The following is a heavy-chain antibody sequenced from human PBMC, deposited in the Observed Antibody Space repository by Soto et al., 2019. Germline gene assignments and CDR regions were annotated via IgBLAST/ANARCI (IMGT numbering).Heavy chain of an antibody. D-gene: IGHD3-16*01. J-gene: IGHJ3*02. CDR3: ARRNYGDAFDI. CDR2: IYYNGNT. V-gene: IGHV4-39*01. Sequence: PSETLSLTCAVSGGSISSSSYYWGWIRQPPGRGLEWIGNIYYNGNTYYNPSLKSRVTISVDTSKNQFSLKLSSVTAADTAVYYCARRNYGDAFDIWGQGTMVTVSS. CDR1: GGSISSSSYY.